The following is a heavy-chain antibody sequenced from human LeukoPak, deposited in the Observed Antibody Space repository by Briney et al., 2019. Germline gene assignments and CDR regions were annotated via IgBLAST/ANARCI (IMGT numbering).Heavy chain of an antibody. CDR2: IEYGESTT. Sequence: GGSLRLSCMVSGFTLSSYEMSWIRQAPGKGLEWVSSIEYGESTTHYADSVRGRFTISRDNYKNTLYLQLTSLSDDDTAVCFCARNSGWYGISWGQGTLVIVSS. J-gene: IGHJ4*02. CDR3: ARNSGWYGIS. CDR1: GFTLSSYE. D-gene: IGHD6-19*01. V-gene: IGHV3-23*01.